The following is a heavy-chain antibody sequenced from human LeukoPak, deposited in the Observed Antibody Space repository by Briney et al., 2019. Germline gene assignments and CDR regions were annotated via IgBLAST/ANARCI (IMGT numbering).Heavy chain of an antibody. D-gene: IGHD6-13*01. V-gene: IGHV3-21*01. CDR3: ARVRYSSSWPYNWFDP. CDR1: GFTFSSYS. CDR2: ISSSSSYI. Sequence: PGGSLRLSCAASGFTFSSYSMNWVRQAPGKGLEWVSSISSSSSYIYYADSVKGRFTISRDNAKNSLYLQMNGLRAEDTAVYYCARVRYSSSWPYNWFDPWGQGTLVTVSS. J-gene: IGHJ5*02.